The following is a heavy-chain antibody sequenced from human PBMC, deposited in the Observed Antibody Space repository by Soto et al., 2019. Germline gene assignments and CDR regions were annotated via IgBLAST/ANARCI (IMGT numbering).Heavy chain of an antibody. CDR3: AREWCPSGIAVAAPPADYYGMDV. D-gene: IGHD6-19*01. Sequence: GASVKVSCKASGYTFTSYGISWLRQSPGQGREWMGWISAYNGNTNYAQKLQGRVTMTTDTSTSTAYMELRRLRSDDTAVYYCAREWCPSGIAVAAPPADYYGMDVWGQGTTVTVSS. J-gene: IGHJ6*02. CDR2: ISAYNGNT. V-gene: IGHV1-18*01. CDR1: GYTFTSYG.